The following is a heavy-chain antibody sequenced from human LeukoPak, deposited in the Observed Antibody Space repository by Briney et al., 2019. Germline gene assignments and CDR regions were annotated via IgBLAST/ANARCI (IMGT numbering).Heavy chain of an antibody. V-gene: IGHV1-2*02. CDR3: ARALTMITFGGVGLVLGY. D-gene: IGHD3-16*01. CDR1: GYTFTDYY. Sequence: GASVKVSCKASGYTFTDYYMHWVRQAPGQGLEWMGWINPNSGGTNYAQKFQGRVTITRDTSASTAYMELSSLRSEDMAVYYCARALTMITFGGVGLVLGYWGQGTLVTVSS. CDR2: INPNSGGT. J-gene: IGHJ4*02.